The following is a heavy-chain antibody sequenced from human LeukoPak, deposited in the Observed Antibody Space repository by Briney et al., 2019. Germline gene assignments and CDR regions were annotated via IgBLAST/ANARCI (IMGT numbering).Heavy chain of an antibody. V-gene: IGHV3-21*01. CDR1: RFTFSNYT. CDR3: AIIATIDL. J-gene: IGHJ5*02. Sequence: PGGSLRLSCAASRFTFSNYTMNWLRQAPGKGLEWVSSISNTSSYIYYADSVKGRFTIPRDNAKNSLYLHMNSLRVEDTSVYYCAIIATIDLRGQGTLVTVSS. D-gene: IGHD5-24*01. CDR2: ISNTSSYI.